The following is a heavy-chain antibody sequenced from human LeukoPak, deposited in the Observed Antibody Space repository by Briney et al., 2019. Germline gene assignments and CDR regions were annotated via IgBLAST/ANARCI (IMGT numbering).Heavy chain of an antibody. CDR3: ATTGGYWTGIFDR. D-gene: IGHD2-8*02. CDR2: IHGDGRT. CDR1: GFTVTTNY. Sequence: PGGSLRLSCAASGFTVTTNYMTWVRQAPGKGLEWVSRIHGDGRTYYADSVKGRFTISRDSSKNTLSLQMNSLRAEDTAVYYCATTGGYWTGIFDRWGQGTLVTVSS. J-gene: IGHJ4*02. V-gene: IGHV3-53*01.